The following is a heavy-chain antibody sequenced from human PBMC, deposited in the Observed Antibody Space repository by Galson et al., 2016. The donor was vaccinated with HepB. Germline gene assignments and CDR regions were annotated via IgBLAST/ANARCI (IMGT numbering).Heavy chain of an antibody. V-gene: IGHV3-7*04. D-gene: IGHD6-19*01. CDR3: AWNDMAGTSDY. CDR2: LNEGGTEK. J-gene: IGHJ4*02. CDR1: GFTFSSYG. Sequence: SLRLSCAASGFTFSSYGMHWVRQAPGKGLEWVANLNEGGTEKFYVDSMKDRFTISRDNAKNSLYLQVNSLRVEDTAVYYCAWNDMAGTSDYWGQGTLVTVSS.